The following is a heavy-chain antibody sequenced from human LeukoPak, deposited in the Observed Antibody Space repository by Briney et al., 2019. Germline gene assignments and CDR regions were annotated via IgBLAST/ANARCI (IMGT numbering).Heavy chain of an antibody. Sequence: SETLSLTCTVSGGSISSHYWSWIRQPPGKGLEWIGYIYYSGSTNYNPSLKSRVTISVDTSKNQFSLKLSSVIAADTAVYYCASRSEYFQHWGQGTLVTVSS. CDR3: ASRSEYFQH. J-gene: IGHJ1*01. CDR1: GGSISSHY. CDR2: IYYSGST. V-gene: IGHV4-59*11.